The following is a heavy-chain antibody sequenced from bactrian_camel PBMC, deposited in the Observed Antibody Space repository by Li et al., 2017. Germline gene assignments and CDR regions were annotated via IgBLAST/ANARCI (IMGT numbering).Heavy chain of an antibody. V-gene: IGHV3S26*01. CDR1: GYTLSGFC. CDR3: TGLGSLCRRPVY. J-gene: IGHJ4*01. D-gene: IGHD1*01. CDR2: IDTDGST. Sequence: VQLVESGGGSVQAGGSLRLSCAASGYTLSGFCMGWVRQAPGKEREGVAAIDTDGSTSYADSEKGRFTISKDSQQYTLTLQMNSLKPEDSAMYYCTGLGSLCRRPVYWGQGTQVTVS.